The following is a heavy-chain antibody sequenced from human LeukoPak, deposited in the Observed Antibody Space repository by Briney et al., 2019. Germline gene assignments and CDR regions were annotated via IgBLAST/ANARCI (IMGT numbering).Heavy chain of an antibody. Sequence: ASVKVSCKASGGTFSSYAISWVRQAPGQGLEWMGGIIPIFGTANYAQKFQGRVTITTDESTSTAYMELSSLRSEDTAVYYCARDEVYCSSTSCYTVGFDPWGQGTQVTVSS. V-gene: IGHV1-69*05. CDR1: GGTFSSYA. J-gene: IGHJ5*02. CDR2: IIPIFGTA. CDR3: ARDEVYCSSTSCYTVGFDP. D-gene: IGHD2-2*02.